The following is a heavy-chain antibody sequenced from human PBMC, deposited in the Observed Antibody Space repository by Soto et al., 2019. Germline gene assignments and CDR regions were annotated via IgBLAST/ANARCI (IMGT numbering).Heavy chain of an antibody. J-gene: IGHJ5*02. D-gene: IGHD3-3*01. CDR1: GGTFSSYA. CDR3: ARGRYDFWSGYPNWFDP. Sequence: QVQLVQSGAEVKKPGSSVKVSCKASGGTFSSYAISWVRQAPGQGLEWMGGIIPIFGTANYAQKFQGRVTITADESTSTAYMELSSLRSEDTAVYYCARGRYDFWSGYPNWFDPWGQGTLVTVSS. CDR2: IIPIFGTA. V-gene: IGHV1-69*12.